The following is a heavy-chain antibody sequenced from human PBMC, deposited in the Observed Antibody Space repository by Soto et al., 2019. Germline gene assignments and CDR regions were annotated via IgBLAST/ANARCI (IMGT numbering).Heavy chain of an antibody. CDR2: ISAYNGNT. CDR1: GYTFTSYG. J-gene: IGHJ5*02. Sequence: QVQLVQSGAEVKKPGASVKVSCKASGYTFTSYGISWVRQAPGQGLEWMGWISAYNGNTNYAQKLQGRVTMTTDTSTSTAYMELRSLRSDDTAVYYCARDLPDRYCSGGSCYPGGWFDPWGQGPLVTVSS. V-gene: IGHV1-18*01. CDR3: ARDLPDRYCSGGSCYPGGWFDP. D-gene: IGHD2-15*01.